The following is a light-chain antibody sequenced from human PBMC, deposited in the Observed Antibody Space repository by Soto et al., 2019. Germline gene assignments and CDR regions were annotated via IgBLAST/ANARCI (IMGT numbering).Light chain of an antibody. CDR3: QQYGSSYT. J-gene: IGKJ2*01. V-gene: IGKV3-20*01. Sequence: ENVLTQSPGTLSLSPGERATLSCRASQSVRTNDLAWYQQKPGQAPRLLVYGASNRVPGIPDRLSGSGSGTDFTLTISRLEPEDFVVYYCQQYGSSYTFGQGTKLEIK. CDR1: QSVRTND. CDR2: GAS.